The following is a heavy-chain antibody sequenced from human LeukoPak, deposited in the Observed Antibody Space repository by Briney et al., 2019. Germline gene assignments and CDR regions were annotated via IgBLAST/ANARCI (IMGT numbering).Heavy chain of an antibody. J-gene: IGHJ3*02. CDR1: GFTFSSYW. D-gene: IGHD3-16*01. Sequence: GGSLRLSCAASGFTFSSYWMHCVRHAPGKGLVWVSRIKSDGSSTSYADSVKGRFTISRDNAKNTLYLQMNSLRAEDTAVYYCARVGAATYAFDIWGQGTMVTVSS. CDR3: ARVGAATYAFDI. CDR2: IKSDGSST. V-gene: IGHV3-74*01.